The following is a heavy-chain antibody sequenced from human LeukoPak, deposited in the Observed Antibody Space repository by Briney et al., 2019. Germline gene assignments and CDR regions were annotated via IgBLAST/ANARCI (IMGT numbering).Heavy chain of an antibody. CDR3: ARDQEAFDY. CDR1: GYSFTSNY. Sequence: ASVKVSYKASGYSFTSNYIHWVRQAPGQGLEWMGMIYPSDGSTSYAQKFQSRVTVTRDTSTSTVHMELSGLRSEDTAVYYCARDQEAFDYWGQGTLVTVSS. V-gene: IGHV1-46*01. J-gene: IGHJ4*02. CDR2: IYPSDGST.